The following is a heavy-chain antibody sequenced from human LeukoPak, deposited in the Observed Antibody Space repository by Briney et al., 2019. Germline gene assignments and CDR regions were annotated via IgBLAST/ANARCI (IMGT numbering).Heavy chain of an antibody. Sequence: ASVKVSCKASGYSFTGYYLHWVRQAPGQGLEWMGRINPNSGDTNYAQKFQGRVTLTRDTSISTAYMQLRRLTSDDTAVYYCTSNVGGSPGDYWGQGTLVTVSS. CDR2: INPNSGDT. CDR1: GYSFTGYY. D-gene: IGHD2-15*01. CDR3: TSNVGGSPGDY. V-gene: IGHV1-2*06. J-gene: IGHJ4*02.